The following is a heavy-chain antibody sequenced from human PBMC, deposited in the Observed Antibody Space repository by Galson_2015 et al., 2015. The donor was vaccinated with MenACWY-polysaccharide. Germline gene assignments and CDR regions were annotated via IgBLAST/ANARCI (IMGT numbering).Heavy chain of an antibody. CDR1: GFTLSDYY. J-gene: IGHJ4*02. Sequence: SLRLSCAVSGFTLSDYYMSWIRQVPGKGLEWASYISSSGTTIYYADSVKGRFTISRDNTRKSLYLQMNSLRVEDTAVYYCAGLVDRAIEYWGQGILVTVSS. V-gene: IGHV3-11*01. D-gene: IGHD5-18*01. CDR2: ISSSGTTI. CDR3: AGLVDRAIEY.